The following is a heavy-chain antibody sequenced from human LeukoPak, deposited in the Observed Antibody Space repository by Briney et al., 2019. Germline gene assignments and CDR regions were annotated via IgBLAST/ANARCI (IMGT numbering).Heavy chain of an antibody. V-gene: IGHV4-30-4*08. CDR1: GGSISSGDYY. CDR3: TVTTRDYYYGMDV. J-gene: IGHJ6*02. D-gene: IGHD4-11*01. Sequence: SETLSLTCTVSGGSISSGDYYWTWIRQPPGKGLEWVGYINYSGTTYYDPSLKSRVTISVDKSKNQFSLKLNSVTAADTAVYYCTVTTRDYYYGMDVWGQGTTVTVSS. CDR2: INYSGTT.